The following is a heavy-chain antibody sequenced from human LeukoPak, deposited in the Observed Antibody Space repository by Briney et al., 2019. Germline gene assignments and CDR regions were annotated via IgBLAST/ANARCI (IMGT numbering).Heavy chain of an antibody. J-gene: IGHJ5*01. CDR1: GGTFSSYA. CDR3: ARGVVVVAANWFDS. V-gene: IGHV1-69*13. Sequence: SVKVSYKASGGTFSSYAISWVRQAPGQGLEWMGGIIPIFGTANYAQKFQGRVTTTADESTSTAYMELSSLRSEDTAVYYCARGVVVVAANWFDSWGQGTLVTVSS. D-gene: IGHD2-15*01. CDR2: IIPIFGTA.